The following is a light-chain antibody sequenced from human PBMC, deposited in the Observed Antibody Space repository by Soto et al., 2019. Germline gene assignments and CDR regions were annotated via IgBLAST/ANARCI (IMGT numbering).Light chain of an antibody. V-gene: IGKV3-20*01. CDR2: AVS. CDR1: QSVTSGY. Sequence: EIVLTQSPGTLSLSPGESASLSCSASQSVTSGYLAWYQQKPGQAPRLLIYAVSSRAAGIPDRFSGSESGTDFTLTISRLEPEDFAVYYCHQYGSSPQTFGQGTKVDIK. CDR3: HQYGSSPQT. J-gene: IGKJ1*01.